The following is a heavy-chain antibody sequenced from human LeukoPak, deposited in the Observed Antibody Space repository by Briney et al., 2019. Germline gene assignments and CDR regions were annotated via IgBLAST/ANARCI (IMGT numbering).Heavy chain of an antibody. V-gene: IGHV1-3*01. CDR3: AREQTEGYGKARFDY. Sequence: ASVKVSCKASGYTFTSNVLHWVRQALGQRPEWMGYIHPGGGYPRYSQKFQDRVTITSDTSANAVYMELSSLRSEDAAMYFCAREQTEGYGKARFDYWGQGTLVSVSS. D-gene: IGHD5-18*01. J-gene: IGHJ4*02. CDR1: GYTFTSNV. CDR2: IHPGGGYP.